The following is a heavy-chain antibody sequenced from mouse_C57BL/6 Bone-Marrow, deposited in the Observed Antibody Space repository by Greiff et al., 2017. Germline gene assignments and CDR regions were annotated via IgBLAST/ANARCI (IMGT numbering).Heavy chain of an antibody. CDR3: ARHQTAQAAFAY. CDR2: ISRGGSYT. Sequence: DVKLVESGGDLVKPGGSLKLSCAASGFTFSSSGLSWVRQTPDQRLEWVATISRGGSYTYYPDNVKGRFTISIDNAKNTLYLQMSSLKSEDTAMYYCARHQTAQAAFAYGGQGTLVTVSA. J-gene: IGHJ3*01. CDR1: GFTFSSSG. D-gene: IGHD3-2*02. V-gene: IGHV5-6*02.